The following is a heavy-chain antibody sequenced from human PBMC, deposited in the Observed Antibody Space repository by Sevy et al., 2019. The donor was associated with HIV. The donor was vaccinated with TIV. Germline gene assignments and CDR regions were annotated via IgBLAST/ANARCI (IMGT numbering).Heavy chain of an antibody. Sequence: GGSLRLSCAASGFTFSNYAMSWVRQAPGKGLEWVSAISASGGTTFFPDSVKGRFTISRDNSKNTMYLQMNSLRVEDTAVYYWAKSPSSPGSSSTWATFDYWGQGTLVTVSS. D-gene: IGHD6-13*01. CDR2: ISASGGTT. V-gene: IGHV3-23*01. CDR1: GFTFSNYA. CDR3: AKSPSSPGSSSTWATFDY. J-gene: IGHJ4*02.